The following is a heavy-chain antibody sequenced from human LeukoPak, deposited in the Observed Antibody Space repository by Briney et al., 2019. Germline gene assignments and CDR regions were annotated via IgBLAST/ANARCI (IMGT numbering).Heavy chain of an antibody. CDR3: ARVSGSGKDY. CDR1: GGSFSGYY. V-gene: IGHV4-34*01. J-gene: IGHJ4*02. D-gene: IGHD3-10*01. CDR2: INHSGTT. Sequence: PSETLSLTCAMFGGSFSGYYWKWIRQPPGKGLEWVGQINHSGTTDYSTSLKSRVTRSLDTSTSRFSLSLSSVTAADTAVYYCARVSGSGKDYWGQGTLVTVSS.